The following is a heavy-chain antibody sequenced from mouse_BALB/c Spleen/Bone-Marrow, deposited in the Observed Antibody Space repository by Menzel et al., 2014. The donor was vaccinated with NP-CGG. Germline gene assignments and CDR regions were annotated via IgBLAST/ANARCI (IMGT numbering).Heavy chain of an antibody. CDR2: IWAGGST. CDR3: ASPIYYDYPLFAY. J-gene: IGHJ3*01. V-gene: IGHV2-9*02. Sequence: VHLVESGPGLVAPSQSLSITCTVSGFSLTSYGLHWVRQPPGKGLEWLGVIWAGGSTNYNSALMSRLSISKDNSKSQVFLKMNSLQTDDTAMYYCASPIYYDYPLFAYWGQGTLVTGSA. D-gene: IGHD2-4*01. CDR1: GFSLTSYG.